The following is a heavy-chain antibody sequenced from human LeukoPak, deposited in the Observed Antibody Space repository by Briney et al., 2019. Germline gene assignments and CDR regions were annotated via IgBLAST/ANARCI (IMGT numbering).Heavy chain of an antibody. CDR2: ISTGGDST. J-gene: IGHJ4*02. CDR3: AKDPSGLDYLDY. CDR1: GFTLSSYA. V-gene: IGHV3-23*01. Sequence: PGGSLRLSCAASGFTLSSYAMSWVRQAPGKGLEWVSGISTGGDSTYYADSVKGRFTISRDNSKNTLYLQMNSLGAEDTAVYYCAKDPSGLDYLDYWGQGTLVTVSA.